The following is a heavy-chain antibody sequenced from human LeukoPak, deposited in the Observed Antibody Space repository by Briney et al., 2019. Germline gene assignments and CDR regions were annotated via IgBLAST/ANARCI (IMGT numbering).Heavy chain of an antibody. CDR1: GGSVSSGSYR. D-gene: IGHD3-3*01. V-gene: IGHV4-61*01. Sequence: SETLSLTCTVSGGSVSSGSYRWSWIRQPPGKGLEWIGYIYYSGSTNYNPSLKSRVTISVDTSKNQFSLKLSSVTAADTAVYYCARSGNYDFWSGYSHWFDPWGQGTLVTVSS. CDR2: IYYSGST. J-gene: IGHJ5*02. CDR3: ARSGNYDFWSGYSHWFDP.